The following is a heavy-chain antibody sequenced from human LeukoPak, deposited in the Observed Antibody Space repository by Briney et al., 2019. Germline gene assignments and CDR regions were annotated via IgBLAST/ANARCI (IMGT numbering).Heavy chain of an antibody. CDR1: GFTFSSYG. V-gene: IGHV3-33*01. CDR2: IWYDGSNK. D-gene: IGHD5-12*01. J-gene: IGHJ4*02. CDR3: ARLGTSPDIVATSPLDY. Sequence: HTGGSLRLSCAASGFTFSSYGMHWVRQAPGKGLEWVAVIWYDGSNKYYADSAKGRFTISRDNSKNTLYLQMNSLRAEDTAVYYCARLGTSPDIVATSPLDYWGQGTLVTVSS.